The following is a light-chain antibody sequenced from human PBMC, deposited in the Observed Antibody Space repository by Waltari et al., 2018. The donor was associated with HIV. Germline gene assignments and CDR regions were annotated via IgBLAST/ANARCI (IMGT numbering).Light chain of an antibody. CDR2: ANN. V-gene: IGLV1-40*01. CDR3: QSYDNSLRVI. J-gene: IGLJ2*01. Sequence: QAVPTPAPSESGALGPRVTISCHGSSPDFCTRFAVHWYQRLPGAAPNLLIFANNNRPSGVPGRFSGSKSGTSASLAITGLQAEDEADYYCQSYDNSLRVIFGGGTKLTVL. CDR1: SPDFCTRFA.